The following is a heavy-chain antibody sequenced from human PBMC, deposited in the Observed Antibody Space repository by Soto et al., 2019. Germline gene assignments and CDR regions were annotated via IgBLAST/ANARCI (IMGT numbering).Heavy chain of an antibody. CDR3: TRSLRREQCRGGNCYYFDF. D-gene: IGHD2-15*01. J-gene: IGHJ4*02. CDR1: GFSLSSSGVG. Sequence: SGPTLVNPTQALALTCTFSGFSLSSSGVGVGWIRQPPGKALEWLALIFWDDDKRYRPSLRSRLTVTKDTSNNQVVLTMTSMDPVDTATYFFTRSLRREQCRGGNCYYFDFWGQGTLVTVSS. CDR2: IFWDDDK. V-gene: IGHV2-5*02.